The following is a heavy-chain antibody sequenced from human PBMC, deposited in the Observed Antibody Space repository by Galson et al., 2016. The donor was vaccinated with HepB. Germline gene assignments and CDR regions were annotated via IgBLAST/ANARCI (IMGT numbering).Heavy chain of an antibody. D-gene: IGHD3-16*01. J-gene: IGHJ4*02. Sequence: SLRLSCAASGFTFSSYAMTWVRQAPGKGLEWVSSISRSGDTTFYADSVKGRFTLSRDNSKDTLYMQINSLRAEDTAVYYWPKDRETTSWGNFAHWGRGTLVTVSS. CDR1: GFTFSSYA. V-gene: IGHV3-23*01. CDR3: PKDRETTSWGNFAH. CDR2: ISRSGDTT.